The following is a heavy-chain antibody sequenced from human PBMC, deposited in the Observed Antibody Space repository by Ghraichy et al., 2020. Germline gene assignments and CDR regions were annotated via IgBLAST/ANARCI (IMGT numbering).Heavy chain of an antibody. V-gene: IGHV3-48*04. D-gene: IGHD3-3*01. J-gene: IGHJ4*02. CDR2: ISSSSSTI. CDR3: ARIYDFWSGSYYFDY. CDR1: GFTFSSYS. Sequence: GESLNISCAASGFTFSSYSMNWVRQAPGKGLEWVSYISSSSSTIYYADSVKGRFTISRDNAKNSLYLQMNSLRAEDTAVYYCARIYDFWSGSYYFDYWGQGTLVTVSS.